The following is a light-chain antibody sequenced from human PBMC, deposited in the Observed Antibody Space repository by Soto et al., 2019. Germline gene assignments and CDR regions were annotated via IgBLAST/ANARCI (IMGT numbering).Light chain of an antibody. CDR3: QQYANSPIT. CDR2: GAS. J-gene: IGKJ5*01. Sequence: VMTQAPATLSVSPGERATLSCRASQTINNNIAWYQLKDGQVPRLLIYGASTRATGIPDRFFGSGSGTDFTLTINRLEPEDFAVYYCQQYANSPITFGQGTRLEI. V-gene: IGKV3-20*01. CDR1: QTINNN.